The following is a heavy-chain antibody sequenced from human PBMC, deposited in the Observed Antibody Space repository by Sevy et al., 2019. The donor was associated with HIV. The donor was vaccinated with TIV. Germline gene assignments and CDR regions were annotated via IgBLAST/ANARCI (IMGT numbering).Heavy chain of an antibody. V-gene: IGHV4-34*01. CDR1: GGSFSGYY. CDR2: INHRGST. D-gene: IGHD6-13*01. J-gene: IGHJ3*02. CDR3: ARKETLAAAGQRNAFDI. Sequence: SETLSLTCAVYGGSFSGYYWNWIRQPPGKGLEWIGEINHRGSTNYNPSLKSRVTISVDTSKNQFSLRLTSVTAADTAVYYCARKETLAAAGQRNAFDIWGQGTMVTVSS.